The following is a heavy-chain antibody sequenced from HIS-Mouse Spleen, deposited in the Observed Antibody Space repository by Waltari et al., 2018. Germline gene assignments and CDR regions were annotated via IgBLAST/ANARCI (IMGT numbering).Heavy chain of an antibody. CDR2: ISYDGSNK. V-gene: IGHV3-30*18. Sequence: QVQLVESGGGVVPHGRSLRLSCAASGSTPSSYGMHWVRQAPGKGLEWVAVISYDGSNKYYANSVKGRFTISRDNSKNTLYLQMNSLRAEDTAVYYCAKDKHHAFDYWGQGTLVT. CDR3: AKDKHHAFDY. CDR1: GSTPSSYG. J-gene: IGHJ4*02.